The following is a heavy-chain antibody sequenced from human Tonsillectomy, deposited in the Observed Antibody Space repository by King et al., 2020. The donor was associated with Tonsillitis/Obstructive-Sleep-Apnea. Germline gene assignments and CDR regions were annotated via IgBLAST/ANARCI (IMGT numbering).Heavy chain of an antibody. CDR2: ISDDGSYK. J-gene: IGHJ6*03. D-gene: IGHD3-22*01. CDR3: EKEQYYYDSSSTDYMDV. CDR1: GFTFSSYG. V-gene: IGHV3-30*18. Sequence: VQLVESGGGVVQPGRSLRVSCAASGFTFSSYGMHWVRQTPGKGLEWVAVISDDGSYKYYADSVKGRFTISRDNSKNRLYLQMNSLRAEDTAVYYCEKEQYYYDSSSTDYMDVWGKGTTVTVSS.